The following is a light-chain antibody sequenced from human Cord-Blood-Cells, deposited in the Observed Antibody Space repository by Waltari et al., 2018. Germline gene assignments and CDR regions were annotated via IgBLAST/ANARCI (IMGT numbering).Light chain of an antibody. V-gene: IGLV2-14*01. CDR1: SSEVGGYDY. J-gene: IGLJ1*01. Sequence: QSALSLPASVSGTPGHSITISCTGTSSEVGGYDYAAWYQQHPGKAPKLMIYEVSNRPPGVSKRYSGSNSGNMAALTISGLQAEDEADYYCSSYTSSSTLVFGTGTKVTVL. CDR2: EVS. CDR3: SSYTSSSTLV.